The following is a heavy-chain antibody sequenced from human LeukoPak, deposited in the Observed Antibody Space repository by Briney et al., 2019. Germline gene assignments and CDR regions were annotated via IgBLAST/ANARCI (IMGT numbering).Heavy chain of an antibody. J-gene: IGHJ4*02. CDR2: ISYDGSNK. CDR1: GFTFSSYA. CDR3: ARDATGLDDFWSGYLDY. V-gene: IGHV3-30-3*01. Sequence: GGSLRLSCAASGFTFSSYAMHWVRQAPGKGLEWVAVISYDGSNKYYADSVKGRFTISRDNSKNTLYLQMNSLRAEDTAVYYCARDATGLDDFWSGYLDYWGQGTLVTVSS. D-gene: IGHD3-3*01.